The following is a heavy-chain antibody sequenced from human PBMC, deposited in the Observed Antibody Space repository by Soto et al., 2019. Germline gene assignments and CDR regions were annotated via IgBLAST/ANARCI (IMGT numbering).Heavy chain of an antibody. J-gene: IGHJ4*02. CDR3: ATGGAVVVPFRY. CDR2: FDPEDGET. Sequence: ASVKVSCKVSGYTLTELSMHWVRQAPGKGLEWMGGFDPEDGETIYAQKFQGRVTMTEDTSTDTAYMELSSLRSEDTAVYYCATGGAVVVPFRYWGQGTLVTVSS. V-gene: IGHV1-24*01. D-gene: IGHD3-22*01. CDR1: GYTLTELS.